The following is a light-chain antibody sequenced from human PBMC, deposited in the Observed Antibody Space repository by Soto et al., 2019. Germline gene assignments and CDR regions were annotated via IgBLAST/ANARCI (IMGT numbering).Light chain of an antibody. V-gene: IGKV1-5*03. CDR3: HSGFT. CDR1: QSISSW. CDR2: QAS. Sequence: DIQMTQSPSTLSASVGDRVTITCRASQSISSWLAWYQQKPGKAPKLLIYQASSLQSGGPSRFSGSGSGTEFTLTLSSLQPDDCETYYCHSGFTFGGGTKVEIK. J-gene: IGKJ4*01.